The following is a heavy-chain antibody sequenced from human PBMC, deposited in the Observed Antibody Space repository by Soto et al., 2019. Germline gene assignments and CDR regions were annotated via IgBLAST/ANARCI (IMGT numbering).Heavy chain of an antibody. J-gene: IGHJ4*02. CDR1: GGTFSSYT. CDR3: ASPAGYCSGGSCYEY. V-gene: IGHV1-69*02. Sequence: QVKLVQSGAEVKKPGSSVKVSCKASGGTFSSYTISWVRQAPGQGLEWMGRIIPILGIANYAQKFQGRVTITADKSRSTGHVQLRGFSSEATAVHSCASPAGYCSGGSCYEYWGQGTLVTVSS. CDR2: IIPILGIA. D-gene: IGHD2-15*01.